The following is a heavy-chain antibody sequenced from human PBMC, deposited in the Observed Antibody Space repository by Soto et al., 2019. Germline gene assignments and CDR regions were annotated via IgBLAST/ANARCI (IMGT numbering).Heavy chain of an antibody. V-gene: IGHV3-15*07. J-gene: IGHJ4*01. Sequence: EVQLVESGGTLVKPGGSLRLSCVASGFPFSNAWINWVCQVPGKGLEWVGRVKSKTDGGSSDYAAAVKGRFAVSRDDSRNIVYLQMNNLKIEDTGVYYCTTDSRTSLPEIRFDYWGHGTQVTVSS. D-gene: IGHD2-8*01. CDR3: TTDSRTSLPEIRFDY. CDR2: VKSKTDGGSS. CDR1: GFPFSNAW.